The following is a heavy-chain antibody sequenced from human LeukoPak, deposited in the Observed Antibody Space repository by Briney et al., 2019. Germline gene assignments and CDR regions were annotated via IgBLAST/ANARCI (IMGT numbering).Heavy chain of an antibody. CDR1: GYSFTNYW. D-gene: IGHD6-19*01. J-gene: IGHJ3*01. V-gene: IGHV5-51*01. CDR2: IYPGDSDT. Sequence: GESLRISCKGSGYSFTNYWIGWVRQMPGKGLEWMGIIYPGDSDTRYSPSFQGQVTISADTSITTAYLQWSSLKASDAAIYYCARQEFSSGHDAFDLWGQGTMVIVSS. CDR3: ARQEFSSGHDAFDL.